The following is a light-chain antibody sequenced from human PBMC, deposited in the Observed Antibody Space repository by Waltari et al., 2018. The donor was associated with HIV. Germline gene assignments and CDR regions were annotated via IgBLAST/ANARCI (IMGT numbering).Light chain of an antibody. CDR2: GTS. V-gene: IGKV1-NL1*01. Sequence: DIQMTQSPSSLSASVGDRVTITCRASQGLSKSLAWYQQKPGRAPKVLRHGTSSLGIGVPSRFSGSGSGTDYTLTISSLQPEDFATYYCQQYYSTPWTFGQGTKVEIK. CDR1: QGLSKS. J-gene: IGKJ1*01. CDR3: QQYYSTPWT.